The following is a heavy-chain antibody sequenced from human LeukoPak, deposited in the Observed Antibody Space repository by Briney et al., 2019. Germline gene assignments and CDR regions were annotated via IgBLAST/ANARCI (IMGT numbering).Heavy chain of an antibody. Sequence: RASETLSLTCTVSGGSISSYYWSWIRQHPGKGLEWIGYIYYSGSTYYNPSLKSRVTISVDTSKNQFSLKLNSVTAADTAVYYCAREVGGYSGYVDYWGQGTLVTVSS. CDR2: IYYSGST. CDR3: AREVGGYSGYVDY. J-gene: IGHJ4*02. CDR1: GGSISSYY. D-gene: IGHD5-12*01. V-gene: IGHV4-59*06.